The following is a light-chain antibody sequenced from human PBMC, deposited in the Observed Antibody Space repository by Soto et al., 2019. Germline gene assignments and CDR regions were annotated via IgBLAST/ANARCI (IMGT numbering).Light chain of an antibody. Sequence: DVVVTQSPLSLPVTLGQPASISCRSSQSLVHSDGNTYLNWYQQRSGQSPRRLIYRVSNRDSGVPDRFRGSGSGAIFTLNISRVEAVDVGIYYCMQGTHWPRTFGQGTKVEIK. CDR1: QSLVHSDGNTY. V-gene: IGKV2-30*02. J-gene: IGKJ1*01. CDR2: RVS. CDR3: MQGTHWPRT.